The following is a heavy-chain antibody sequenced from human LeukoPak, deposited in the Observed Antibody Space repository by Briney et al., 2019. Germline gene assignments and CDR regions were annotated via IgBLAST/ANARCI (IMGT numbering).Heavy chain of an antibody. J-gene: IGHJ3*02. CDR3: ARYAMVRGVIRAPFAFDI. CDR1: GGSISSYY. D-gene: IGHD3-10*01. CDR2: IYYSGRT. Sequence: SETLSLTCTVSGGSISSYYWSWIRQPPGKGLEWIGYIYYSGRTNYNPSLKSRVTISVDTSKNQFSLKLSSVTAADTAVYYCARYAMVRGVIRAPFAFDIWGQGTMVTVSS. V-gene: IGHV4-59*01.